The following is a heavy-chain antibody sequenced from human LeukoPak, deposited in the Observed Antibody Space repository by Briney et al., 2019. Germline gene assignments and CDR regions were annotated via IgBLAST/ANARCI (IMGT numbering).Heavy chain of an antibody. V-gene: IGHV3-33*08. CDR2: VWFDGSYE. CDR3: ARDLGGRGVPVYYFDY. J-gene: IGHJ4*02. Sequence: GGSLRLSCATSGFNLSDSRMTWVRQVPGRGLEWVAVVWFDGSYELYADSVKGRFTISRDDSRSTVNLQMESLRAEDTALYYCARDLGGRGVPVYYFDYWGQGTQVTVSS. CDR1: GFNLSDSR. D-gene: IGHD3-10*01.